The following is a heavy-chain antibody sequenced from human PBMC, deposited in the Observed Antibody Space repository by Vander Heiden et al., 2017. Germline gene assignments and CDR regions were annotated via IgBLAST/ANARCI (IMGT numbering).Heavy chain of an antibody. D-gene: IGHD6-19*01. CDR1: GGSLNSETYY. CDR3: ATPSSGWYGYFDL. CDR2: ISYSGST. Sequence: QVQLQESGPGLVKPSQTLSLTCTVSGGSLNSETYYWTWIRQHPGRGLEWIGYISYSGSTYYNPSLKSLLTISLDTSKNQFSLKVNSGTAADTAVYSCATPSSGWYGYFDLWGRGTLVPVSS. V-gene: IGHV4-31*01. J-gene: IGHJ2*01.